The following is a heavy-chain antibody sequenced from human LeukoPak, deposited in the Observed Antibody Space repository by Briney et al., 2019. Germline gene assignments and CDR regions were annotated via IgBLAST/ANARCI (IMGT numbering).Heavy chain of an antibody. J-gene: IGHJ3*02. CDR2: IKNKNASGTT. Sequence: GGSLRLSCAASGFTFSNVWMSSVRQAPGEGLEWVGRIKNKNASGTTDYAAPVKGRFTISRDDSKNTLFLQMNSLKTEDTAMYYCTTNDAFDIWGQGTLVTVSS. CDR1: GFTFSNVW. V-gene: IGHV3-15*01. CDR3: TTNDAFDI.